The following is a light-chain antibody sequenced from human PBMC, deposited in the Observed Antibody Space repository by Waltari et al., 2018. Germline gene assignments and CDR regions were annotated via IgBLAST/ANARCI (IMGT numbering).Light chain of an antibody. CDR1: HSINSW. CDR2: KAS. CDR3: QQYNSYEWT. V-gene: IGKV1-5*03. Sequence: DIQMTQFPSTLSASVGDRLTITCRASHSINSWLALYQQKPGKAPKLLIYKASSLESGVPSRFSGSGSGTEFTLTISSLQPDDFATYYCQQYNSYEWTFGQGTKVAIK. J-gene: IGKJ1*01.